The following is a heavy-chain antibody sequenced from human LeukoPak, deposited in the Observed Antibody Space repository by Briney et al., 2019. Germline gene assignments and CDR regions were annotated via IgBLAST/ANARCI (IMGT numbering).Heavy chain of an antibody. D-gene: IGHD3-22*01. CDR1: GFTFSSYA. V-gene: IGHV3-64D*06. J-gene: IGHJ3*02. CDR3: VKDGSDRSGSQGDVHGFDI. CDR2: ISSNGGST. Sequence: PGGSLRLSCSASGFTFSSYAMHWVRQAPGKGLEYVSAISSNGGSTYYADSVKGRFTISRDNSKNTLSLQMSSLRAEDTAVYYCVKDGSDRSGSQGDVHGFDIWGQGTMVTVSS.